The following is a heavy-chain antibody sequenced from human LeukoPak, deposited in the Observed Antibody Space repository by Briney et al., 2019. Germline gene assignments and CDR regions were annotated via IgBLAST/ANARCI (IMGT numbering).Heavy chain of an antibody. Sequence: ASVKVSCKASGCTFTSYYMHWVRQAPGQGLEWMGIINPSGGSTSYAQKFQGRITMTRDTSTSTVYMELSSLRSEDTAVYYCARDYCSSTSCYYYYYYYYMDVWGKGTTVTVSS. CDR2: INPSGGST. D-gene: IGHD2-2*01. J-gene: IGHJ6*03. CDR1: GCTFTSYY. CDR3: ARDYCSSTSCYYYYYYYYMDV. V-gene: IGHV1-46*03.